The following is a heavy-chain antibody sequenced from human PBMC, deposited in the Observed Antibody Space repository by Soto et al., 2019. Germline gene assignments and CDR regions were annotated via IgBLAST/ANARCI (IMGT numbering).Heavy chain of an antibody. Sequence: GASVKVSCKVSGGTFSSYAISWVRQAPGQGLEWMGGIIPIFGTANYAQKFQGRVTITADESTSTAYMELSSLRSEDTAVYYCAREGYCGGDCYSGSYYYYGMGVWGQGTTVTVSS. CDR3: AREGYCGGDCYSGSYYYYGMGV. D-gene: IGHD2-21*02. CDR1: GGTFSSYA. V-gene: IGHV1-69*13. J-gene: IGHJ6*02. CDR2: IIPIFGTA.